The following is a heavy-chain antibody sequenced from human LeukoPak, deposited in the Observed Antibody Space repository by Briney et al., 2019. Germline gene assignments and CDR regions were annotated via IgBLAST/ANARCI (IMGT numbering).Heavy chain of an antibody. Sequence: ASVKVSCKASGYTFTSYGISWVRQAPGQGLEWMGWISAYNGNTNYAQKLQGRVTMTTDTSTSTAYMELRSLRSDDTAVYYCAREIGYDILTGYQYYYYYYMDVWGKGTTVTVSS. D-gene: IGHD3-9*01. V-gene: IGHV1-18*01. J-gene: IGHJ6*03. CDR1: GYTFTSYG. CDR2: ISAYNGNT. CDR3: AREIGYDILTGYQYYYYYYMDV.